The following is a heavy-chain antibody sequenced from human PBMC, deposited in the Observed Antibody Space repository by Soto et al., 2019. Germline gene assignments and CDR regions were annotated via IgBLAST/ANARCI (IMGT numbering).Heavy chain of an antibody. CDR2: ITGSDDST. CDR3: AKAFFDGDYVQYYYYMAV. J-gene: IGHJ6*03. Sequence: GGSLRLACAASGFTFSNYAMSWVRQAPGKGLEWVTSITGSDDSTFYADSVKGRFTISRDNSKSALYLQMNSLRAEDTAVYYCAKAFFDGDYVQYYYYMAVSSKGTTDTVSS. V-gene: IGHV3-23*01. D-gene: IGHD4-17*01. CDR1: GFTFSNYA.